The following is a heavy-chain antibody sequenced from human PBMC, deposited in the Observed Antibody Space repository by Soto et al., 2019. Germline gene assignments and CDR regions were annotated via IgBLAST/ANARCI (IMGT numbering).Heavy chain of an antibody. V-gene: IGHV4-59*01. CDR2: IYYSGST. D-gene: IGHD3-3*01. CDR1: GGSISSYY. Sequence: SETLSLTCTVSGGSISSYYWSWIRQPPGKGLEWIGYIYYSGSTNYNPSLKSRVTISVDTSKNQFSLKLSSVTAADTAVYYCARGKRDFWSGYYLNWFDPWGQGTLVTVSS. J-gene: IGHJ5*02. CDR3: ARGKRDFWSGYYLNWFDP.